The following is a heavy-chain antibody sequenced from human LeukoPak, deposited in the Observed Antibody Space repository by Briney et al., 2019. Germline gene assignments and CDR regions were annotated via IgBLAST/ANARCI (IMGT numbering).Heavy chain of an antibody. J-gene: IGHJ4*02. D-gene: IGHD3-10*01. CDR2: INPNSGGT. Sequence: ASVKVSCKASGYTFTDYCIHWVRQAPGQGLEWMGRINPNSGGTDYAQKFQGRVTMTRDTSTSTTYMELRRLTSDDTAVYYCARDRGSGNFDYWGQGTLVTVSS. V-gene: IGHV1-2*06. CDR3: ARDRGSGNFDY. CDR1: GYTFTDYC.